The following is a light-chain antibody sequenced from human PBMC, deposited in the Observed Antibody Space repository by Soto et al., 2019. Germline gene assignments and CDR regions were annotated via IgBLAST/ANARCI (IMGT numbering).Light chain of an antibody. V-gene: IGKV1-27*01. CDR3: QNYDSAPIT. CDR2: AAS. CDR1: QGISNY. Sequence: DTQMTQSPSSLSASVGDRVSITCRASQGISNYLAWYQQKPGKAPKVLIYAASTLQPGVPSRFSGCGSGTDFTLTINSLHPDDIATYFCQNYDSAPITFGQGTRLEIK. J-gene: IGKJ5*01.